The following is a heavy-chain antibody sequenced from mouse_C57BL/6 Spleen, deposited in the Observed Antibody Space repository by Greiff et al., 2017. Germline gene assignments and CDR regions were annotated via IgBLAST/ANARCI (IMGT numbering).Heavy chain of an antibody. J-gene: IGHJ2*01. CDR3: ARANYYGSSDFYFDY. CDR1: GYTFTSYW. Sequence: QVQLQQPGAELVRPGSSVKLSCKASGYTFTSYWMHWVKQRPIQGLEWIGNIDPSDSETHYNQKFKDKATLTVDKSSSTAYMQLSGLTSEDSAVYYCARANYYGSSDFYFDYWGQGTTLTVSS. D-gene: IGHD1-1*01. CDR2: IDPSDSET. V-gene: IGHV1-52*01.